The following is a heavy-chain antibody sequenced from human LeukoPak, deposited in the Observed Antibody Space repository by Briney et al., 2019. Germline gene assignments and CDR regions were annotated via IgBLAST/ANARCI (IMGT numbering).Heavy chain of an antibody. CDR2: ISTSSSYI. CDR3: ATVPSGGRYSYAYGYY. J-gene: IGHJ4*02. Sequence: NPGGSLRLSCAASGLTFGSYNMNWVRQAPGKGPEWVSSISTSSSYIYYADSVKGRFTISRDNAKKSLYLQMNSLRSAHTAVYYCATVPSGGRYSYAYGYYWGQGTLVTVSS. CDR1: GLTFGSYN. D-gene: IGHD5-18*01. V-gene: IGHV3-21*01.